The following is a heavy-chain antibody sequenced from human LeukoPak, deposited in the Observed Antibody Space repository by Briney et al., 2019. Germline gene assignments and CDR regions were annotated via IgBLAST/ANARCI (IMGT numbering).Heavy chain of an antibody. V-gene: IGHV4-59*01. J-gene: IGHJ3*02. D-gene: IGHD3-22*01. Sequence: SETLSLTCTVSGGSISSYYWSWIRQPPGKGLEWIGYIYYSGSTNYNPSLKSRVTISVDTSKNQFSLKLSSVTAADTAVYYCARARGYYDSSGYLIPDAFDIWGQGTMVTVSS. CDR3: ARARGYYDSSGYLIPDAFDI. CDR2: IYYSGST. CDR1: GGSISSYY.